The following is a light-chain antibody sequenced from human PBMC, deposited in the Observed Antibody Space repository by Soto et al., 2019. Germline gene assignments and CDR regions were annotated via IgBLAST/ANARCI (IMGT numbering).Light chain of an antibody. CDR1: QSIINW. V-gene: IGKV1-5*03. J-gene: IGKJ1*01. Sequence: DIQLTQSPSLLSASVGDRVTITCRASQSIINWLGWYQQKPGKAPKFLIYKASSLESGVPSRFSGSGSGTDFALTINRLQPDDFATYYCQQYNSFPWTFGQGTKVDIK. CDR2: KAS. CDR3: QQYNSFPWT.